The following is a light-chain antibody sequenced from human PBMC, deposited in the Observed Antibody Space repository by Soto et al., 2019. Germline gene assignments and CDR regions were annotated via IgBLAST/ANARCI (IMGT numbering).Light chain of an antibody. Sequence: DIQMTQSPYTRSGSVGDRVTITCLASQTISSWLAWYQQKPGKAPKLLIYKASTLKSGVPSRFSGSGYGTEFSLTISSLQPDDFDTYYCQHYNSYSEAFGQVTKVDIK. CDR3: QHYNSYSEA. J-gene: IGKJ1*01. CDR2: KAS. V-gene: IGKV1-5*03. CDR1: QTISSW.